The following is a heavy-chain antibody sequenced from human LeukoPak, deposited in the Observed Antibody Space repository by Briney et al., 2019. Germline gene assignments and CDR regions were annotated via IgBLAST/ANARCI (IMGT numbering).Heavy chain of an antibody. J-gene: IGHJ4*02. CDR3: AKAPSPRHIPVD. CDR1: GFTFDDYA. CDR2: IGWNSGSF. Sequence: GGSLRLSCTASGFTFDDYAMHWVRQGPGKGLEWVSSIGWNSGSFFYADSVKGRFPISRDNAKNSLYLQMNRLRIEDTAFYYCAKAPSPRHIPVDWGQGTLVTVSS. V-gene: IGHV3-9*01.